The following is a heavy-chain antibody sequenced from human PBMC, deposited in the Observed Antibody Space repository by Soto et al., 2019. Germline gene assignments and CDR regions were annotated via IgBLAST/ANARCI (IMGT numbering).Heavy chain of an antibody. V-gene: IGHV4-59*08. CDR2: IYYSGST. D-gene: IGHD3-16*01. CDR1: GGSISSYY. CDR3: ARHSINYGYDAFDI. Sequence: SETLSLTCTVSGGSISSYYWSWIRQPPGKGLERIGYIYYSGSTNYNPSIKSRVTISVDTSKNQFSLKLSSVTAAFSFVYFCARHSINYGYDAFDIWGQGTMVTVSS. J-gene: IGHJ3*02.